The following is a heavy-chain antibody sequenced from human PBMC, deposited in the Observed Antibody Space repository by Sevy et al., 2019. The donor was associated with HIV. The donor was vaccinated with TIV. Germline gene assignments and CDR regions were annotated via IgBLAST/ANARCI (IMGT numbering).Heavy chain of an antibody. D-gene: IGHD5-18*01. V-gene: IGHV3-53*01. CDR3: AMSGVDTAMDTNIDY. Sequence: GGSLRLSCAASGFTVSSNYMSWVRQAPGKGLEWVSVIYSGGSTDYADSVKGRFTISSDNSKNMLYLQTNSLRVEDTAVYYCAMSGVDTAMDTNIDYWGQGTLVTVSS. J-gene: IGHJ4*02. CDR2: IYSGGST. CDR1: GFTVSSNY.